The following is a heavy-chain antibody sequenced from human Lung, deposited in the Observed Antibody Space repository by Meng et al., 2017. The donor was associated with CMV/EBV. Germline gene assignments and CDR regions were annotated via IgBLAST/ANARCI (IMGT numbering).Heavy chain of an antibody. CDR1: GGPISSSNW. V-gene: IGHV4-4*02. CDR3: ASFPPPGKQWLVTDY. D-gene: IGHD6-19*01. Sequence: RQEPGPGLVKPSGPLSLTCAGAGGPISSSNWWGWVRQPPGKGLEWIGEIYHSGSTNYNPSLKSRVTISVDKSKNQFSLKLSSVTAADTAVYYCASFPPPGKQWLVTDYWGQGTLVTVSS. J-gene: IGHJ4*02. CDR2: IYHSGST.